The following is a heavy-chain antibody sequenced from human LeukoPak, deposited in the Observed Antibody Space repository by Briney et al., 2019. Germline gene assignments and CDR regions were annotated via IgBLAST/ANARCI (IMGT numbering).Heavy chain of an antibody. J-gene: IGHJ4*02. CDR3: ARRPITFGGVIPFDY. CDR1: GCSISSSSYY. V-gene: IGHV4-39*01. Sequence: PSETLSLTCTVSGCSISSSSYYWGWIRQPPGKGLEWIGSIYYSGSTYYNPSLKSRVTISVDTSKNQFSLELSSVTAADTAVYYCARRPITFGGVIPFDYWGQGTLVTVSS. D-gene: IGHD3-16*01. CDR2: IYYSGST.